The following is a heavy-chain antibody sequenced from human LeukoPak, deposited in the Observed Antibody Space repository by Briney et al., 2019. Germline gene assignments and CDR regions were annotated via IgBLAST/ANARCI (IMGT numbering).Heavy chain of an antibody. J-gene: IGHJ4*02. CDR2: ISASGINI. CDR1: GFTFSSYA. V-gene: IGHV3-23*01. Sequence: PGGSLRLSCAASGFTFSSYAMSWVRQAPGKGLEWVSAISASGINIYYADSVKGRFTISRDNSKNTLYLQVNSLRDEDTAVYYCAGGLLGCRGGSCYPTDYWGQGTLVTVSS. CDR3: AGGLLGCRGGSCYPTDY. D-gene: IGHD2-15*01.